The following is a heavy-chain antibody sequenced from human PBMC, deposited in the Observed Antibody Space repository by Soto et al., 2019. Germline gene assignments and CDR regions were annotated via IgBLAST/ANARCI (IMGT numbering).Heavy chain of an antibody. CDR3: ARGPNYDILTGNYDGMDA. J-gene: IGHJ6*02. CDR2: ISAYNGNT. D-gene: IGHD3-9*01. CDR1: GYTFSSYG. Sequence: QVQLVQSGAEVKKPGASVKVSCKASGYTFSSYGISWVRQAPGQGLECMGWISAYNGNTNYAQKLQGRVTMTTDTSTSTAYMELRSLRSDATAVYYCARGPNYDILTGNYDGMDAWGQGTTVTVSS. V-gene: IGHV1-18*01.